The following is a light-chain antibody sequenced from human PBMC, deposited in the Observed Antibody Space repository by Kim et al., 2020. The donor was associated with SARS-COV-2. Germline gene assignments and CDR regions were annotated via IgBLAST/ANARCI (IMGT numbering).Light chain of an antibody. Sequence: PGQTASVTCSGDKLGDKYACWYQQKPGQSPVLVIYQDSKRPSGIPERFSGSNSGNTATLTISGTQAMDEADYYCQAWDSSTAMVVFGGGTQLTVL. J-gene: IGLJ2*01. V-gene: IGLV3-1*01. CDR3: QAWDSSTAMVV. CDR1: KLGDKY. CDR2: QDS.